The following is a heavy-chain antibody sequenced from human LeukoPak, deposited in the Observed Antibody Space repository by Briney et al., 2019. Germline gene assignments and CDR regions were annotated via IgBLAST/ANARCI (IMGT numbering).Heavy chain of an antibody. CDR3: AKAQYSSARDAFDI. CDR2: FSGSGGST. V-gene: IGHV3-23*01. D-gene: IGHD6-19*01. Sequence: GGSLRLSCAASGFTFSASAMHWVRQAPGKGLEWVSTFSGSGGSTYLADSVKGRFTISRDNSKNTLYLQMNSLRAEDTAVYYCAKAQYSSARDAFDIWGQGTMVTVSS. CDR1: GFTFSASA. J-gene: IGHJ3*02.